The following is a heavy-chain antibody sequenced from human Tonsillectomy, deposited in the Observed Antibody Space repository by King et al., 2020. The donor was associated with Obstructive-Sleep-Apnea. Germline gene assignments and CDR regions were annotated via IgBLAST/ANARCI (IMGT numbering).Heavy chain of an antibody. J-gene: IGHJ4*02. D-gene: IGHD4/OR15-4a*01. CDR1: GFTLSSHA. CDR3: AKEADYGPFDY. V-gene: IGHV3-23*04. CDR2: IRGTDGGT. Sequence: DVQLVESGGGLGQPGGSLRLSCAASGFTLSSHAMSWVRQAPGKGLEWVSRIRGTDGGTYYADSVKGRFTISRDNSKNTLSLQMISLRAEDTAVYYYAKEADYGPFDYWGQGILVTVSS.